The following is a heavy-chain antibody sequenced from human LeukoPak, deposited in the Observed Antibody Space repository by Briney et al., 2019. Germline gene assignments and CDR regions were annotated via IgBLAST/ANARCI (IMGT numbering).Heavy chain of an antibody. CDR2: ISYDGSNK. Sequence: AGGSLRLSCAASGFTFSSYAMHWVRQAPGKGLEWVAVISYDGSNKYYADSVKGRFTISRDNAKNSLYLQMNSLRAEDTAVYYCARALKGFTVTNTPFDYWGQGTLVTVSS. CDR3: ARALKGFTVTNTPFDY. D-gene: IGHD4-17*01. J-gene: IGHJ4*02. V-gene: IGHV3-30-3*01. CDR1: GFTFSSYA.